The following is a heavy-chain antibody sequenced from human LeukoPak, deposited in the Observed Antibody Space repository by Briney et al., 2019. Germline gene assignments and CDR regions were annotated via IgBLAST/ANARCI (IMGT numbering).Heavy chain of an antibody. D-gene: IGHD3-10*01. Sequence: GGSLRLSCAASGFTFSSYGMHWVRQAPGKGLEWVAFIRYDGSNKYYAASVKGRFTISRDNSKNTLYLQMNSLRAEDTAVYYCAKDHYYGSGSYFNWFDPWGQGTLVTVSS. V-gene: IGHV3-30*02. J-gene: IGHJ5*02. CDR3: AKDHYYGSGSYFNWFDP. CDR1: GFTFSSYG. CDR2: IRYDGSNK.